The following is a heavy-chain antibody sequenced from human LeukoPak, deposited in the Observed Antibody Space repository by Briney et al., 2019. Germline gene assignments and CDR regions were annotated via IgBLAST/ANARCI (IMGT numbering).Heavy chain of an antibody. CDR3: TRGGHDYGGSFDT. CDR1: GTSIASGSYH. CDR2: ISAGGRT. J-gene: IGHJ5*02. V-gene: IGHV4-61*02. D-gene: IGHD4-23*01. Sequence: SETLSLTCAISGTSIASGSYHWDWIRQPAGSRPEYIGRISAGGRTNYNPSLKSRLTISMDTSKNHVSLRLSSVTAADTAVYYCTRGGHDYGGSFDTWGQGILVTVSS.